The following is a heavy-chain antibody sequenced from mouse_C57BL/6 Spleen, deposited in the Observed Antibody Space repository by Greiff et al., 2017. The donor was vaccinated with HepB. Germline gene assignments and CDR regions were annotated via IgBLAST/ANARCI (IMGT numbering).Heavy chain of an antibody. D-gene: IGHD2-3*01. CDR3: ARRDYDGYYFDY. CDR2: IDPSDSYT. CDR1: GYTFTSYW. V-gene: IGHV1-69*01. Sequence: QVQLQQPGAELVMPGASVKLSCKASGYTFTSYWMHWVKQRPGQGLEWIGEIDPSDSYTNYNQKFKGKSTLTVDKSSSTAYMQLSSLTSEDSAVYYCARRDYDGYYFDYWGQGTTLTVSS. J-gene: IGHJ2*01.